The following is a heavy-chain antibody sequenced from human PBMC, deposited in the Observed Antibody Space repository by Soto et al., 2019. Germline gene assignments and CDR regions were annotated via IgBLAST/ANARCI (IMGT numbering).Heavy chain of an antibody. V-gene: IGHV6-1*01. CDR2: TYYRSKWYN. CDR1: GDRVSSNPST. D-gene: IGHD6-6*01. CDR3: SRGYTSSSKGFDY. Sequence: QTLSLTCSISGDRVSSNPSTWDWLRQSPLRGLEWLGRTYYRSKWYNDYAVSVKSRITINPDTSKNQFSLQLNSVTPEDTAVYYCSRGYTSSSKGFDYWGQGTLVTVSS. J-gene: IGHJ4*02.